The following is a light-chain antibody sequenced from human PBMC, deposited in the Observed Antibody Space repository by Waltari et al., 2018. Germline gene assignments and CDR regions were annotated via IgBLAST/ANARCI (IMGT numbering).Light chain of an antibody. Sequence: QSALTQPPSASGSRGQSVTISCTGTSSDVGSYNYVSWYQQHPGKAPKLMIYQVTKRPAGVPDRLSGSKSGNTASLTVSGLQAEDEADYYCSSYAGSNNVIFGGGTRLTVL. V-gene: IGLV2-8*01. CDR2: QVT. CDR1: SSDVGSYNY. CDR3: SSYAGSNNVI. J-gene: IGLJ2*01.